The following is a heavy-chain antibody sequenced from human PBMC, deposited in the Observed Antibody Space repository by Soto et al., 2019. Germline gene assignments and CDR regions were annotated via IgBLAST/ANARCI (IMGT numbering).Heavy chain of an antibody. D-gene: IGHD1-26*01. CDR2: ISSYNGNT. CDR1: GYNFTNYG. J-gene: IGHJ4*02. Sequence: QVQLVQSGAEVKKPGASVKVSFTASGYNFTNYGIIWVRQDPGQGLEWMGWISSYNGNTHYAQKLQGRVTMTTDTSMSPAYMELRSLRSDDTAVYYCARDRGSYALDYWGQGTLVTVSS. V-gene: IGHV1-18*01. CDR3: ARDRGSYALDY.